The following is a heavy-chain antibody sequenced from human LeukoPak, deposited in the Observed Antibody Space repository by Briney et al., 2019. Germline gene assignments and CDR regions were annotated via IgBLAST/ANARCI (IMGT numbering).Heavy chain of an antibody. CDR3: ARRYCGSTFCHGAFDI. D-gene: IGHD2-2*01. V-gene: IGHV5-51*01. Sequence: GESLKISCKGSGYTFTTYWIGWVRQMPGKGLEWMGIVSPGDSDTRYSPSFQGQVTISADKSIRTAYLQWSSLKASDTAMYYCARRYCGSTFCHGAFDIWGQGTMVTVSS. CDR2: VSPGDSDT. J-gene: IGHJ3*02. CDR1: GYTFTTYW.